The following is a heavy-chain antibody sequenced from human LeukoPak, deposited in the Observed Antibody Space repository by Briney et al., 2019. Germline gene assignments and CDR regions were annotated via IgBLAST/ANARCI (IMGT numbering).Heavy chain of an antibody. CDR3: AKDGGYSYGYSSGRVGFDY. CDR1: GFTFSSYA. D-gene: IGHD5-18*01. J-gene: IGHJ4*02. CDR2: ISGSGGST. Sequence: GGSLRLSCAASGFTFSSYAMSWVRQAPGKGLGWVSAISGSGGSTYYADSVKGRFTISRDNSKNTLYLQMNSLRAEDTAVYYCAKDGGYSYGYSSGRVGFDYWGQGTLVTVSS. V-gene: IGHV3-23*01.